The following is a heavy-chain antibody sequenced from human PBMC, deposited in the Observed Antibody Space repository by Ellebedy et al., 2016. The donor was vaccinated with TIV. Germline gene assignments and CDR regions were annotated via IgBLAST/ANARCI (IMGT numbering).Heavy chain of an antibody. CDR3: ARLGFRSSSGISMNAFDI. D-gene: IGHD6-6*01. CDR2: ISGSSSYI. V-gene: IGHV3-21*01. Sequence: GESLKISCAASGFTFSSSSMNWVRQAPGKGLEWVSSISGSSSYIYYADSVKGRFTISRDNGKNSLYLQMNSLRAEDTAVYYSARLGFRSSSGISMNAFDIWGQGTTVTVSS. J-gene: IGHJ3*02. CDR1: GFTFSSSS.